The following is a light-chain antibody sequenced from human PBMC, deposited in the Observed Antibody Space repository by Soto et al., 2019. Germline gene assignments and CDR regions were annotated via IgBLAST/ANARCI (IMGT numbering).Light chain of an antibody. CDR3: QHYDNLPPLT. CDR2: GAS. J-gene: IGKJ4*01. Sequence: EIVLTQSPGTLSLSPGERATLSCRASQSVSSSYLAWYQQRPGQAPRLLIYGASSRATGIPDRFSGSGSGTDFTLPISRLEPEDSAVYYCQHYDNLPPLTFGGGTKVDIK. CDR1: QSVSSSY. V-gene: IGKV3-20*01.